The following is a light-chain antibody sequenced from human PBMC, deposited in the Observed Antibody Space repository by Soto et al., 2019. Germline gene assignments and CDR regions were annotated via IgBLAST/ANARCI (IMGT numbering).Light chain of an antibody. Sequence: QSVLTQPRSVSGSPGQSVTISCTGTSTDVGGYNYVSWYQQHPGKAPKVMIYDVTKRPSGVPDRFSGSKSGNTASLTISGLQADDEADYYCCSYAGRNNVVFGGGTKLTVL. V-gene: IGLV2-11*01. CDR3: CSYAGRNNVV. J-gene: IGLJ2*01. CDR2: DVT. CDR1: STDVGGYNY.